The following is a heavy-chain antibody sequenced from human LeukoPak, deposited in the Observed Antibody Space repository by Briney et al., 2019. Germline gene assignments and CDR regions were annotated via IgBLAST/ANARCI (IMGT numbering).Heavy chain of an antibody. CDR1: GGSFSGYY. D-gene: IGHD3-22*01. V-gene: IGHV4-34*01. J-gene: IGHJ5*02. CDR3: ARKGRGDSSGSPT. CDR2: INHSGST. Sequence: SETLSLTCAVYGGSFSGYYWSWIRQPPGKGLEWIGEINHSGSTNYNPSLKSRVTISLDTSKNQFSLNLNSVTAADTAVYYCARKGRGDSSGSPTWGQGTPVTVSS.